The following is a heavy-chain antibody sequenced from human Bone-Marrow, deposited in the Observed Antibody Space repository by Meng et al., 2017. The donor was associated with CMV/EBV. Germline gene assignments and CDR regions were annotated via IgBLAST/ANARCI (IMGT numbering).Heavy chain of an antibody. CDR2: VKTKAEGGAT. CDR3: TTRIRTTNDF. V-gene: IGHV3-15*01. Sequence: VASGSTFSNVGMTWVRQAPGKGLEWVGRVKTKAEGGATDYIAPVKGRFTISRDDSKNMVFLQMNSLKTDDTAVYYCTTRIRTTNDFWGQGTLVTVSS. J-gene: IGHJ4*02. CDR1: GSTFSNVG. D-gene: IGHD4-11*01.